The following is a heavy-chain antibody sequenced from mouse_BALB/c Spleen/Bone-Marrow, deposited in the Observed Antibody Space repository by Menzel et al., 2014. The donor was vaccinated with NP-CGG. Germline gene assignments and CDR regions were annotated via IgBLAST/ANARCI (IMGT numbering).Heavy chain of an antibody. CDR2: IYPGDNYT. J-gene: IGHJ3*01. Sequence: VQLQQSGAELVRPGTSVKMSCKAAGYTFTNYWIGWVKQRPGHGLEWIGDIYPGDNYTNYNEKFKGKAILTADTSSSTAYMQLSSLTSEDSAIYYCTRGGYDYTWFAYWGQGTLVTVSA. V-gene: IGHV1-63*02. CDR1: GYTFTNYW. CDR3: TRGGYDYTWFAY. D-gene: IGHD2-4*01.